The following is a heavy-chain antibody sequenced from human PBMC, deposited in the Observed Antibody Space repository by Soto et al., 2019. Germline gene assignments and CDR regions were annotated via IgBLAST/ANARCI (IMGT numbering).Heavy chain of an antibody. J-gene: IGHJ6*02. D-gene: IGHD2-8*01. CDR2: INPKSGGT. Sequence: ASVKVSCKASGYSFTDYHIHWVRQAPGQGLEWLGRINPKSGGTSTAQKFQGWVTMTTDTSISTASMELTRLTSDDTAIYYCARGDSTDCSTGVCSFFYNHDMDVWGQGTTVAVSS. CDR3: ARGDSTDCSTGVCSFFYNHDMDV. CDR1: GYSFTDYH. V-gene: IGHV1-2*04.